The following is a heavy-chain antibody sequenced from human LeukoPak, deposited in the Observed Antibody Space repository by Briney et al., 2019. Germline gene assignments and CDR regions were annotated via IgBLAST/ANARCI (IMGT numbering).Heavy chain of an antibody. CDR1: GFTFSSYG. V-gene: IGHV3-30*02. CDR2: IRYDGSNK. Sequence: GGSLRLSCAASGFTFSSYGMHWVRQAPGKGLEWVAFIRYDGSNKYYADSVKGRFTISRDNSKNTLYLQTNSLRAEDTAVYYYAKELWFGSLDMDVWGKGTTVTVSS. J-gene: IGHJ6*03. D-gene: IGHD3-10*01. CDR3: AKELWFGSLDMDV.